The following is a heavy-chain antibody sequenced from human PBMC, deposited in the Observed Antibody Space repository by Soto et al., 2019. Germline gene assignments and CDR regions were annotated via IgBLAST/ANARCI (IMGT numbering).Heavy chain of an antibody. J-gene: IGHJ4*02. Sequence: GSLRLSCAASGFTFTRYSMNWVRQAPGKGLEWASSISSTTNYIYYADSMKGRFTVSRGNAKNSVYLEMNSLSAEDTAVYYCARESEDLTSNFDYWGQGTLVTVSS. CDR2: ISSTTNYI. V-gene: IGHV3-21*01. CDR1: GFTFTRYS. CDR3: ARESEDLTSNFDY.